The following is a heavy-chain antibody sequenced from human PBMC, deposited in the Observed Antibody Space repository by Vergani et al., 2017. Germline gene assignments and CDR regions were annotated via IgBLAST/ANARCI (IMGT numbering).Heavy chain of an antibody. Sequence: QGQLVESGGGIVQPGRSLTLSCVASRSTFKTYGMHWVRQAPGKGLEWVGLIYYDGSNAYYADSVKGRFTISRDNSKNTLYLQMSSLRAEDTAAYYCARDQVPAAIRLNVGNYMDVWGKGTTVIVSS. J-gene: IGHJ6*03. D-gene: IGHD2-2*02. CDR3: ARDQVPAAIRLNVGNYMDV. CDR2: IYYDGSNA. V-gene: IGHV3-33*01. CDR1: RSTFKTYG.